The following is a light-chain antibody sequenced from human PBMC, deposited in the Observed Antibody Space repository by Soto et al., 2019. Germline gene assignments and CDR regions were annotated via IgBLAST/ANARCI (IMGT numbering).Light chain of an antibody. Sequence: DIQMTQSPSSLSASVGDRVTITCLASQSISSYLNWYQQKPGKAPKLLIYAASSLQSGVPSRFSGSGSGTDFTLTISSLQREDFATYVCQQSYSSPWKFGQGTKVDIK. CDR3: QQSYSSPWK. CDR1: QSISSY. V-gene: IGKV1-39*01. J-gene: IGKJ1*01. CDR2: AAS.